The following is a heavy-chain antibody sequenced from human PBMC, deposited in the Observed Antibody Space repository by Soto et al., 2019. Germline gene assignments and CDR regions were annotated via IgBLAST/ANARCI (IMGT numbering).Heavy chain of an antibody. CDR3: ARVQTAITTAGGGRIDR. J-gene: IGHJ5*02. V-gene: IGHV3-30-3*01. D-gene: IGHD6-13*01. CDR1: GFTFSTHA. Sequence: QVQLVESGGGVVQPGRSLRLSCAASGFTFSTHAMHWVRQAPGKGLECVAIVSFDGSNKYYADSVKGRFTISRDNSKNTLYLQMSGLTPEDTAFYYCARVQTAITTAGGGRIDRWGQGTLVTVSS. CDR2: VSFDGSNK.